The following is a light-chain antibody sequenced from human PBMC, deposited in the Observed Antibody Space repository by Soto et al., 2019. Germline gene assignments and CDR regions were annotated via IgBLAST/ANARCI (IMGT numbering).Light chain of an antibody. J-gene: IGKJ4*01. V-gene: IGKV3-11*01. Sequence: EVVLTQSPVTLSLSPVERATLSCRASQSFRGLLAWYQQKPGQAPRLLIYDASNRATGIPARFSGSGSGTDFTLTISSLEPEDFAVYYCQQRYNGLTFGGGTKVDIK. CDR3: QQRYNGLT. CDR2: DAS. CDR1: QSFRGL.